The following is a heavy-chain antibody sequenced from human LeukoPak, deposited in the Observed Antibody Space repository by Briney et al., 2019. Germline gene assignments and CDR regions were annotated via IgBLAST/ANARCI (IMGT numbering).Heavy chain of an antibody. V-gene: IGHV1-8*01. D-gene: IGHD2-8*01. J-gene: IGHJ4*02. CDR1: GYTFTSYD. Sequence: ASVKVSCKASGYTFTSYDINWVRQATGQGLEWMGWMNPNSGNTGYAQKFQGRVTMTRNTSISTAYMELSSLRSEDTAVYYCARGHLLGYCINGVCDDYWGQGTLVTVSS. CDR3: ARGHLLGYCINGVCDDY. CDR2: MNPNSGNT.